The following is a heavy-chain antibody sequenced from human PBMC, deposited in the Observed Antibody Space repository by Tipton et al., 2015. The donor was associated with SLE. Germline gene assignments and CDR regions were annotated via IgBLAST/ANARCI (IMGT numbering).Heavy chain of an antibody. CDR2: ISPNSATT. V-gene: IGHV3-23*01. CDR1: GFPFNTYE. Sequence: SLRLSCAASGFPFNTYEMTWARQAPGKGLEWISFISPNSATTRYADSVLGRFTVSRDNSKNTLYLQMSRLRAEDTALYYCVKGGWLDDWGQGALVTVST. CDR3: VKGGWLDD. J-gene: IGHJ4*02. D-gene: IGHD2-15*01.